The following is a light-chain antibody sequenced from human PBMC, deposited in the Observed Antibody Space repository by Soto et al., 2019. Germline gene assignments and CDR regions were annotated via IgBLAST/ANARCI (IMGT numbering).Light chain of an antibody. CDR3: QHYNNWPPIT. CDR1: QSVSSN. V-gene: IGKV3-15*01. CDR2: GAS. J-gene: IGKJ5*01. Sequence: EIVMTQSPATLSVSPGERATLSCRASQSVSSNLAWYQQKPGQAPRLLIYGASIRATGIPARFSGSGSGTEITLTISSLQSEDFAVYYCQHYNNWPPITFGQGTRLEIK.